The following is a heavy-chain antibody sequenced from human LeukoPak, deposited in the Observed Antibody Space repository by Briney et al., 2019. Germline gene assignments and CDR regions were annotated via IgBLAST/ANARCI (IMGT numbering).Heavy chain of an antibody. J-gene: IGHJ4*02. CDR2: IYNGGST. CDR3: YPQPVANNVVVPAATE. V-gene: IGHV3-53*01. Sequence: GGSLRLSCAASGFTVSRNFMTWVRKAPGKGLEWVSVIYNGGSTNYADSVKGRFSISRDNSQKTLYLQMNSLRAEDTAGYYCYPQPVANNVVVPAATEGGQGTLVTVSS. CDR1: GFTVSRNF. D-gene: IGHD2-2*01.